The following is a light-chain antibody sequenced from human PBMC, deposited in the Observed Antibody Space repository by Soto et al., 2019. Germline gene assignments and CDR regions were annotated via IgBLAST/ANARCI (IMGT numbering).Light chain of an antibody. Sequence: HLSQSPSSLSAPFWDRVPITCRASQIICSNLGWYQQKPGQAPRLLIYAVSSWASGVPSRFSGSGSGTEFTLTISRLQPDDFAIYYCQQCSASPGTFGQGTKVDIK. CDR3: QQCSASPGT. CDR1: QIICSN. V-gene: IGKV1-13*02. J-gene: IGKJ1*01. CDR2: AVS.